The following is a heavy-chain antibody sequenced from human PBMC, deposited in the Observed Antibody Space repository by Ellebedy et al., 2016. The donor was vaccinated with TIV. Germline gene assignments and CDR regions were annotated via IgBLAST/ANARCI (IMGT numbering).Heavy chain of an antibody. CDR2: IVGSGA. Sequence: GESLKISCAASGFTFSPYAMAWVRQAPGKGLEWVSGIVGSGAEKYADSVKGRFTISRDNSKRTVALQMRSVSAEDTAVYFCAKARTSGDGYWVFDSWGQGTMVSVSS. J-gene: IGHJ4*02. CDR1: GFTFSPYA. V-gene: IGHV3-23*01. D-gene: IGHD2-21*02. CDR3: AKARTSGDGYWVFDS.